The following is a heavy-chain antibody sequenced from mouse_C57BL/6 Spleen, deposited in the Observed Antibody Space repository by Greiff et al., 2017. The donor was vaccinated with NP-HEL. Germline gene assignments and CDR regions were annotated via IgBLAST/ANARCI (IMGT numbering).Heavy chain of an antibody. Sequence: VHVKQSGAELVRPGASVKLSCTASGFNIKDDYMHWVKQRPEQGLEWIGWIDPENGDTEYASKFQGKATITADTSSNTAYLQLSSLTSEDTAVYYCTLSFAYWGQGTLVTVSA. D-gene: IGHD6-5*01. J-gene: IGHJ3*01. CDR2: IDPENGDT. CDR1: GFNIKDDY. CDR3: TLSFAY. V-gene: IGHV14-4*01.